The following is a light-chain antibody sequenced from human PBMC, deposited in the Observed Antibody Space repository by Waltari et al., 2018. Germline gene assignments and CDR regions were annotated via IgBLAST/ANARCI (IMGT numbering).Light chain of an antibody. V-gene: IGKV3-11*01. CDR3: QHRSRWPLT. CDR1: QSVSSY. J-gene: IGKJ4*01. CDR2: DAT. Sequence: EIVLTQSPATLSLSPGERATLPCRASQSVSSYLVWYQQKPGQAPRLLIYDATNRATGIPARFSGSGSGTGFTLTISSLEPEDFAVYYCQHRSRWPLTFGGGTMLEIK.